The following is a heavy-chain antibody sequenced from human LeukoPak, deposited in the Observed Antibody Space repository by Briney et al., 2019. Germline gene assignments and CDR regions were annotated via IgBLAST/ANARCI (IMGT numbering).Heavy chain of an antibody. CDR3: ARAKRGLDY. V-gene: IGHV3-74*01. CDR1: GFTFSSYW. Sequence: GGSLRLSCAASGFTFSSYWMHWVRQVPGKGLVWVSRINSDGTSTNYADSVKGRFTISRDNAKNTLYLQMNSLRAEDTAVYHCARAKRGLDYWGQGTLVTVSS. D-gene: IGHD5-24*01. J-gene: IGHJ4*02. CDR2: INSDGTST.